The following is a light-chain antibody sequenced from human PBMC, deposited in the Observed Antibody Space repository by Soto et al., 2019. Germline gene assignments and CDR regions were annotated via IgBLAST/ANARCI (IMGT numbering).Light chain of an antibody. Sequence: DIQMTQSPSTLSASVGDRFTITCRASQSISSWLAWYQQKPGKAPKVLIYKSSSLETGVPSSFSGSGSGTYFTLTISSLHPDDVSTYYCQQYNSYWTFGQGTKVDIK. CDR2: KSS. CDR1: QSISSW. CDR3: QQYNSYWT. J-gene: IGKJ1*01. V-gene: IGKV1-5*03.